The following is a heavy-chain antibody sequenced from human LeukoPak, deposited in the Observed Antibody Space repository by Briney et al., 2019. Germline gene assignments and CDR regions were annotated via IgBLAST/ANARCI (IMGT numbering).Heavy chain of an antibody. J-gene: IGHJ4*02. D-gene: IGHD2-8*02. V-gene: IGHV3-23*01. CDR2: ISASGSRT. CDR1: GFTFSTLD. CDR3: AKDSSVLVAADDY. Sequence: GGSLRLSCAASGFTFSTLDMSWVRQALGKGLEWVSSISASGSRTYYADSVKGRFTISRDNSRDTLYLQMNSLRAEDTAVYYCAKDSSVLVAADDYWGQGTLVTVSS.